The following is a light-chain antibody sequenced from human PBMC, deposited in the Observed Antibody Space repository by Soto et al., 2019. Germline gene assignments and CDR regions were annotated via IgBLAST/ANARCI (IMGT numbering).Light chain of an antibody. Sequence: DIQMTQSPSTLSASVGDRVTITCRASQSISSWLAWYQQKPGKAPKLLIYKASSLESGVPSRFSDRGSGTEFTLSISSLQPDDFATYYCQQYNSYSAFGQGTKVDIK. CDR1: QSISSW. V-gene: IGKV1-5*03. CDR3: QQYNSYSA. CDR2: KAS. J-gene: IGKJ1*01.